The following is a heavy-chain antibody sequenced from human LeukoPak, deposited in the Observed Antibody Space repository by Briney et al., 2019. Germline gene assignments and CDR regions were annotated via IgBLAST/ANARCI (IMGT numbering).Heavy chain of an antibody. V-gene: IGHV1-24*01. CDR1: EYTVTEVA. CDR2: FHPKDADM. CDR3: ARDYLKVVVAGTAPSAGHMDY. Sequence: ASVKVSCKVSEYTVTEVAIHWVRQTGEGLEWMGGFHPKDADMIYAQKFQGRVTMTQDTSSSTVYMELSSLRSEDMAVYYCARDYLKVVVAGTAPSAGHMDYWGQGTLVTVSS. J-gene: IGHJ4*02. D-gene: IGHD2-15*01.